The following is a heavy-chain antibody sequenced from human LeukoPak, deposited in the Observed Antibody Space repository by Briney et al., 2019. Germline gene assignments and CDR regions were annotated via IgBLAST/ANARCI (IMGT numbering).Heavy chain of an antibody. CDR1: GGSISSYY. J-gene: IGHJ6*03. D-gene: IGHD2-15*01. CDR2: IYYSGST. Sequence: SETLSLTCTVSGGSISSYYWSWIRQPPGKGLEWIGYIYYSGSTNYNPSLKSRVTISVDTSKNQFSLKLNSVTAADTAVYYCARYVVVAAYYYYYMDVWGKGTTVTVSS. CDR3: ARYVVVAAYYYYYMDV. V-gene: IGHV4-59*01.